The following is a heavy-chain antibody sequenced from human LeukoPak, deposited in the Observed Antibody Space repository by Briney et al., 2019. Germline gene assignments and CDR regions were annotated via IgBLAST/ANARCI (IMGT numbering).Heavy chain of an antibody. V-gene: IGHV3-21*01. J-gene: IGHJ4*02. CDR1: GFTFSRYS. D-gene: IGHD2-2*01. CDR3: ARGPGFGIPANYYFDY. CDR2: ISSSSSYI. Sequence: GGSLRLSCAASGFTFSRYSMSWVRQAPGKGLEWVSSISSSSSYIYYADSVKGRFTISRDNAKNSLYLQMNSLRAEDTAVYYCARGPGFGIPANYYFDYWGQGTLVTVSS.